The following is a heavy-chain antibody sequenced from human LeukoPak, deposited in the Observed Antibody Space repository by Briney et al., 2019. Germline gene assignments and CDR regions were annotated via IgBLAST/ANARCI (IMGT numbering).Heavy chain of an antibody. CDR1: GYTYSSHT. Sequence: GGSLRLSRAPSGYTYSSHTMYWVREAPGKGLGWGSYISSGSSTIYYADSVKGRFTISRDNAKNSLYLQMNSLRDEDTAVYFCASICSSASCDGNRWRDDYWGQGTLVTVSS. V-gene: IGHV3-48*02. D-gene: IGHD2-2*01. J-gene: IGHJ4*02. CDR2: ISSGSSTI. CDR3: ASICSSASCDGNRWRDDY.